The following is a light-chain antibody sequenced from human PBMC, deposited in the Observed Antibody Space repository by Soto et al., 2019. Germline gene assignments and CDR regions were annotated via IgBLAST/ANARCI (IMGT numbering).Light chain of an antibody. CDR1: QSFSSS. V-gene: IGKV3-11*01. Sequence: ELVLTQSPATLSLSPGERATLSCRASQSFSSSLAWYHQKPGQAPRLLIDDASNRATGIPARFSGSGSGTDFTLTINSLDPEDFAVYYCQQRTNREWPFGQGTQVEIK. J-gene: IGKJ1*01. CDR2: DAS. CDR3: QQRTNREWP.